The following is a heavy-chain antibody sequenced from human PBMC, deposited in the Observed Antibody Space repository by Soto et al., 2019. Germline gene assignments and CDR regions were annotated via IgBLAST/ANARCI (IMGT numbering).Heavy chain of an antibody. D-gene: IGHD2-15*01. CDR3: ARASVEYCSGGSCSKPRYYFDY. CDR2: ISAYNGNT. CDR1: GYTFTSYG. V-gene: IGHV1-18*01. Sequence: GASVKVSCKASGYTFTSYGISWVRQAPGQGLEWMGWISAYNGNTNYAQKLQGRVTMTTDTSTSTAYMELRSLRSDDTAVYYCARASVEYCSGGSCSKPRYYFDYWGQGTLVTVS. J-gene: IGHJ4*02.